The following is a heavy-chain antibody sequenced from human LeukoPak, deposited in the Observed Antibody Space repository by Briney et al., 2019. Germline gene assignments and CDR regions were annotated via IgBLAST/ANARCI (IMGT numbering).Heavy chain of an antibody. Sequence: GGSLRLSCAASGFTFSSYAMSWVRQAEGKGLEWVSAISGSGGSTNSANSVKGRFTISRDNSKNTLYLQMNSLGAEDTAVYYCAKDRGEGVRGVIITIYYYYGMDVWGQGTTVTVSS. D-gene: IGHD3-10*01. CDR2: ISGSGGST. J-gene: IGHJ6*02. V-gene: IGHV3-23*01. CDR1: GFTFSSYA. CDR3: AKDRGEGVRGVIITIYYYYGMDV.